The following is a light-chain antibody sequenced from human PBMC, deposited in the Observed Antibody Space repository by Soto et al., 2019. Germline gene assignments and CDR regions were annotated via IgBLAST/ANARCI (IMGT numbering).Light chain of an antibody. CDR1: QSVDGY. CDR3: QQYNNWPST. J-gene: IGKJ1*01. CDR2: GAS. V-gene: IGKV3-15*01. Sequence: EVVMTQSPGTLSVSLGESATLSCRASQSVDGYLAWYQQKPGQAPRLLIYGASTRATGVTARFRGGGSGTEFTLTISSLQSEDFVVYYCQQYNNWPSTFGQGTKVDIK.